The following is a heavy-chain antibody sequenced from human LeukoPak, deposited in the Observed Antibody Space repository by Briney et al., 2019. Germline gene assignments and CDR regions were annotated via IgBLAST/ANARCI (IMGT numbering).Heavy chain of an antibody. V-gene: IGHV4-34*01. Sequence: SETLSLTCAVYGGSFSGYYWSRIRQPPGKGLEWIGEIDHSGSTNYNPSLKSRVTISVDTSKNQFSLKLSSVTAADTAVYYCARGPLDSIAARLAYYYYYGMDVWGQGTTVTVSS. CDR2: IDHSGST. CDR3: ARGPLDSIAARLAYYYYYGMDV. CDR1: GGSFSGYY. D-gene: IGHD6-6*01. J-gene: IGHJ6*02.